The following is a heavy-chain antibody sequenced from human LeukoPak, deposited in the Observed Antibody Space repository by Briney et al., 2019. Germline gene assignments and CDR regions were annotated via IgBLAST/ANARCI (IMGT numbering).Heavy chain of an antibody. CDR2: INPNSGGT. Sequence: ASVKVSCKASGYTFTGYYMHWVRQAPGQGLEWMGWINPNSGGTNYAQKFQGRVTMTRDTSISTAYMELSRLRSDDTAVYYCARVKWGYDAFDIWGQGTVVTVSS. V-gene: IGHV1-2*02. CDR1: GYTFTGYY. D-gene: IGHD1-26*01. J-gene: IGHJ3*02. CDR3: ARVKWGYDAFDI.